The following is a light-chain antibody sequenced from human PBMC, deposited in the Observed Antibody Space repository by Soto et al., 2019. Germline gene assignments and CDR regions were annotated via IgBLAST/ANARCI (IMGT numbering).Light chain of an antibody. CDR1: QSVSSY. Sequence: EIVLTQSPATLSLSPGERATLSCRASQSVSSYLAWYQQKPGQAPRLLIYDASNRATGIPARFSGSGSGTDFTLTISILEPEDFAVYYCQQRSNWPSTFGQGTRLEIK. CDR2: DAS. CDR3: QQRSNWPST. V-gene: IGKV3-11*01. J-gene: IGKJ5*01.